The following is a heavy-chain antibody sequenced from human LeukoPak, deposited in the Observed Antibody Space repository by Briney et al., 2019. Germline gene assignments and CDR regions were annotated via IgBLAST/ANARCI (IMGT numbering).Heavy chain of an antibody. V-gene: IGHV3-15*01. Sequence: GGSLRLSCAASGFTFSNAWMSWVRQAPGKGLEWVGRIKSKTDGGTTDYAAPVKGRFTISRDDSKNTLYLQMNSLKTEDTAVYYRARVEIRVTQIWGAFDIWGQGTMVTVSS. CDR2: IKSKTDGGTT. CDR3: ARVEIRVTQIWGAFDI. J-gene: IGHJ3*02. CDR1: GFTFSNAW. D-gene: IGHD2-21*02.